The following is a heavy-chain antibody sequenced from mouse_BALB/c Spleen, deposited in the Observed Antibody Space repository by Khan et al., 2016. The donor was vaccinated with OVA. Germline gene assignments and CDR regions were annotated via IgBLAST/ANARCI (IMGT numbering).Heavy chain of an antibody. V-gene: IGHV1S137*01. J-gene: IGHJ2*01. CDR2: ISTYSGNT. CDR3: ARPAYDGYYDY. Sequence: QVQLKESGPELVRPGVSVKISCKGSGYTFTDYAIYWVKQSHAKSLEWVGLISTYSGNTNYNQKFKVKATMTVDKSSSTAYMELARLTSEDSAIYYCARPAYDGYYDYWGQGTTLTVSS. D-gene: IGHD2-3*01. CDR1: GYTFTDYA.